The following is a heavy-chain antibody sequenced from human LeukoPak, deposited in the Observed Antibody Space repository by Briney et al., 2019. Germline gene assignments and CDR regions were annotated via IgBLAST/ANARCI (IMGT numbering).Heavy chain of an antibody. Sequence: SETLSLTWTVSGGSISSSSYYWGWIRQPPGKGLEWIGSICYSGSTSYNPSLKSRVTISGDTSKNPFSPKLTSVTAADTAVYYCATTLSSSSPSFDAFDIWGQGTMVTVSS. CDR2: ICYSGST. D-gene: IGHD6-6*01. CDR3: ATTLSSSSPSFDAFDI. J-gene: IGHJ3*02. CDR1: GGSISSSSYY. V-gene: IGHV4-39*01.